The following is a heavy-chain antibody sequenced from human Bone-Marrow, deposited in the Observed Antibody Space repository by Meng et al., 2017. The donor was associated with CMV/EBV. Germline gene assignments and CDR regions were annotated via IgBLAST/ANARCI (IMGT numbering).Heavy chain of an antibody. CDR2: ITGSGGGT. CDR3: ARDFARGRLQEVGDWFDP. CDR1: GFTFSSYA. V-gene: IGHV3-23*01. Sequence: GESLKISCAASGFTFSSYAMNWVRQAPGKGLQWVSGITGSGGGTYYADYVKGRFTISRDNSKKTLYLHMNSLRVEDTAVYYCARDFARGRLQEVGDWFDPWGQGTLVTVSS. D-gene: IGHD6-25*01. J-gene: IGHJ5*02.